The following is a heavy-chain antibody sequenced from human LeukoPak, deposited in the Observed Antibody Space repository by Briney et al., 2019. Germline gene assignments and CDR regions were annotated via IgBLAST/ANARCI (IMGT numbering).Heavy chain of an antibody. Sequence: ASVKVSCKASGYTFTGFYMHWVRQAPGQGLEWMGCINPNSGGTNYAQKFQGRVTMTRNTSISTAYMELSRLTSDDTAVYYCARGITMILRWGQGTLVTVSS. CDR3: ARGITMILR. D-gene: IGHD3-22*01. V-gene: IGHV1-2*02. CDR2: INPNSGGT. J-gene: IGHJ4*02. CDR1: GYTFTGFY.